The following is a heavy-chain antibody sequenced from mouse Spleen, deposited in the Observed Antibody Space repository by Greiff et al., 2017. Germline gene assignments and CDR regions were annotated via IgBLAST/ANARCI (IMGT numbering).Heavy chain of an antibody. CDR2: INPYNGDT. D-gene: IGHD2-4*01. J-gene: IGHJ4*01. CDR3: ARWAYEYEDYAMDY. CDR1: GYSFTGYF. Sequence: VQLQQSGPELVKPGDSVKISCKASGYSFTGYFMNWVMQSHGKSLEWIGRINPYNGDTFYNQKFKGKATLTVDKSSSTAHMELRSLTSEDSAVYYCARWAYEYEDYAMDYWGQGTSVTVSS. V-gene: IGHV1-20*01.